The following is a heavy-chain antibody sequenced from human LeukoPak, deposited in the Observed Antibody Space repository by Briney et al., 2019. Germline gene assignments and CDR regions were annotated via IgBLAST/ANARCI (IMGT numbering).Heavy chain of an antibody. Sequence: TSQTLSLTCTASGGSISSGSYYWSWIRQPAGKGLEWIGRTYTSGSTNYNPSLKSRVTISVDTSKNQFSLKLSSVTAADTAVYYCARDRYDFWSGSYYYYGMDVWGQGTTVTVSS. CDR1: GGSISSGSYY. J-gene: IGHJ6*02. CDR2: TYTSGST. CDR3: ARDRYDFWSGSYYYYGMDV. D-gene: IGHD3-3*01. V-gene: IGHV4-61*02.